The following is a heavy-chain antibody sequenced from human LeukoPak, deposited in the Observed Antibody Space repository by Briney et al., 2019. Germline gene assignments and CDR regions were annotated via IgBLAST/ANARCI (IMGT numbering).Heavy chain of an antibody. CDR1: GVSVSSYY. V-gene: IGHV4-59*02. CDR2: IYYSGST. CDR3: ARVRLSGTYLDAFDI. J-gene: IGHJ3*02. D-gene: IGHD1-26*01. Sequence: PSETLSLTRTVSGVSVSSYYWSWIRQPPGKGLEWIGYIYYSGSTNYNPSLKSRVTISVDTSKNQFSLKLNSITTADTAVYYCARVRLSGTYLDAFDIWGQGTMVTVSS.